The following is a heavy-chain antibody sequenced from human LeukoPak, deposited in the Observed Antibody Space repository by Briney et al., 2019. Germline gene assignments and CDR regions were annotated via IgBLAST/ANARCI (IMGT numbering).Heavy chain of an antibody. Sequence: SETLSLTCTVSGVSISSYYWSWIRQPAGKGLEWIGRIYTSGSTNYNPSLKSRVTMSVDTSKNQFSLKLISVAAADTAVYYCARDRYYYDTSGPNFDYWGQGTLVTVSS. V-gene: IGHV4-4*07. CDR3: ARDRYYYDTSGPNFDY. CDR2: IYTSGST. J-gene: IGHJ4*02. CDR1: GVSISSYY. D-gene: IGHD3-22*01.